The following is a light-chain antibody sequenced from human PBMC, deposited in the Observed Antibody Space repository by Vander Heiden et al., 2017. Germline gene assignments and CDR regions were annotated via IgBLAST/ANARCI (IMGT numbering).Light chain of an antibody. CDR1: QSISSY. CDR2: AAS. CDR3: QQSYSTPRS. V-gene: IGKV1-39*01. J-gene: IGKJ2*03. Sequence: DIQMTQSPSSLSASVGDRVTITCRASQSISSYLNWYQQKPGKAPKLLIYAASSLQSGVPSRFSGSASGTDFTLTISRLHPEDFATYYCQQSYSTPRSFGQGTKLEIK.